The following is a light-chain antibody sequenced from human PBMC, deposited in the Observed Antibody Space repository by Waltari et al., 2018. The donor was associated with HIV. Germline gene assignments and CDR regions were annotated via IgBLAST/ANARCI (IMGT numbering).Light chain of an antibody. V-gene: IGKV1-27*01. CDR1: QNIRDY. CDR2: AAS. Sequence: RVTITCRASQNIRDYLAWYQQKPGKVPKLLISAASTLYSGVPSRFRGSGSGTYFTLTISSLQAEDVATYYCQKYNNAPFTFGGGTRVEI. J-gene: IGKJ4*01. CDR3: QKYNNAPFT.